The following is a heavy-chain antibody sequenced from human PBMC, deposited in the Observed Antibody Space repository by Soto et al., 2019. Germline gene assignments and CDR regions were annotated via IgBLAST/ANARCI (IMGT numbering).Heavy chain of an antibody. CDR3: ARWSYLDY. Sequence: GGSLRLSCAASGFSFGSYALSWVRQAPGKGLEWVSTISGSDGKTFYADSVKGRFSISRDTSQSTLYLQMNSLRADDTAMYYCARWSYLDYWGQGTRVTVSA. CDR1: GFSFGSYA. CDR2: ISGSDGKT. V-gene: IGHV3-23*01. J-gene: IGHJ4*02. D-gene: IGHD3-3*01.